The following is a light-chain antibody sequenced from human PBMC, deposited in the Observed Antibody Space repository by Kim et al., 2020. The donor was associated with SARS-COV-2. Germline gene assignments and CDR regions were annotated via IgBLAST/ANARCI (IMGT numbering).Light chain of an antibody. CDR1: SLRSYY. J-gene: IGLJ3*02. CDR3: NSRDSSGNHLV. V-gene: IGLV3-19*01. CDR2: AKN. Sequence: ALGQTVRITCQGDSLRSYYASWYQQKPGQAPVLVIYAKNNRPSGIPDRFSASSSGNTASLTITGAQAEDEADYYCNSRDSSGNHLVFGGGTQLTVL.